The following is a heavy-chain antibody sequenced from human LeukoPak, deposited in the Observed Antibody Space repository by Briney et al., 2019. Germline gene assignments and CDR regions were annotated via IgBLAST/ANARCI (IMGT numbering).Heavy chain of an antibody. J-gene: IGHJ5*02. V-gene: IGHV2-5*01. CDR1: GFSLSTSGVG. Sequence: KESGPTLENPTQTLTLTCTFSGFSLSTSGVGVGWIRQPPGKALEWLALIYWNDDKRYSPSLKSRLTITKDTSKNQVVLTMTNMDPVDTATYYCAHIRSLRYFDYKLTEWFDPWGQGTLVTVSS. D-gene: IGHD3-9*01. CDR2: IYWNDDK. CDR3: AHIRSLRYFDYKLTEWFDP.